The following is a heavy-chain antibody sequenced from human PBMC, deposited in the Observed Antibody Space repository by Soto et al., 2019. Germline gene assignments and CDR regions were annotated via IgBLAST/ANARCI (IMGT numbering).Heavy chain of an antibody. V-gene: IGHV3-7*01. Sequence: PGGSLRLSCAASGFSFSTYWMTWVRQAPGKGLEWVATIRQDGIEKHCVDSVKGRFTISRDNAANSLFLQMDSLGAEDSAIYYWVRGCGRPQRPYYFDSWGRGILVTVST. CDR1: GFSFSTYW. CDR3: VRGCGRPQRPYYFDS. J-gene: IGHJ4*02. D-gene: IGHD2-21*01. CDR2: IRQDGIEK.